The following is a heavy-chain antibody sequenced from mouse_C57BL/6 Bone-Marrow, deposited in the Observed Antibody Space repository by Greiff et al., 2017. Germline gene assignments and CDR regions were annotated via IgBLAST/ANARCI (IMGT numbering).Heavy chain of an antibody. CDR3: TTILRSYFDY. CDR2: IYPRSGNT. V-gene: IGHV1-81*01. CDR1: GYTFTSYG. Sequence: QVQLQQSGAELARPGASVKLSCKASGYTFTSYGISWVKQRTGQGLEWIGEIYPRSGNTYYNEKFKGKATLTADKSSSTAYLQLSSLTSEDTAVYYCTTILRSYFDYWGQGTTLTVSS. J-gene: IGHJ2*01. D-gene: IGHD1-1*01.